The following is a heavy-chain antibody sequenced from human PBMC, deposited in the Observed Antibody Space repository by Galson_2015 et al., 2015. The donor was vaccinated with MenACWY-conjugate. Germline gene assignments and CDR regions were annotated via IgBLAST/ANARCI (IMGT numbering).Heavy chain of an antibody. J-gene: IGHJ3*02. CDR3: AKDAQWSFDI. D-gene: IGHD6-19*01. CDR1: GFTFSRNG. CDR2: IRDIGNDK. Sequence: SLRLSCAASGFTFSRNGMHWVRQSPGKGLEWVAWIRDIGNDKSYADSVTGRFTISRDNSKNTVSLQMNNLRAEDTAEYYCAKDAQWSFDIWGQGTMVTVSS. V-gene: IGHV3-30*02.